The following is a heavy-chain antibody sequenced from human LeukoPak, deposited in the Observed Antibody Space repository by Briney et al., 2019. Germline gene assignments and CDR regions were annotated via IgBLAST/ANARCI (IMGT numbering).Heavy chain of an antibody. V-gene: IGHV4-59*01. Sequence: SETLSLTCAVSGASISSYCWSWIRQPPGKGLEWIGYIYYSGSTNYNPSLTSRVTISVDTSKNQFSLKLSSVTAADTAVYYCARNLGSNYNYYYYGMDVWGQGTTVTVSS. J-gene: IGHJ6*02. CDR1: GASISSYC. CDR2: IYYSGST. CDR3: ARNLGSNYNYYYYGMDV. D-gene: IGHD4-11*01.